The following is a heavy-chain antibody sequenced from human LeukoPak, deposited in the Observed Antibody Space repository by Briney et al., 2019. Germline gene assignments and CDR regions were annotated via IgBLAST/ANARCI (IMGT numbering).Heavy chain of an antibody. V-gene: IGHV1-2*06. J-gene: IGHJ4*02. D-gene: IGHD3-10*01. CDR1: GYTFTGYY. CDR3: ARYGSGSYGHYYFDY. Sequence: ASVKVSCKASGYTFTGYYMHWVRQAPAQGLEWMGRINPNSGGTNYAQKFQGRVTMTRDTSISTAYMELSRLRSDDTAVYYCARYGSGSYGHYYFDYWGQGILVTVSS. CDR2: INPNSGGT.